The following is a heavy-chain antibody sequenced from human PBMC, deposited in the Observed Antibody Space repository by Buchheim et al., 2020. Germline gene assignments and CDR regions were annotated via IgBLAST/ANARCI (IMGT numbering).Heavy chain of an antibody. CDR1: GFTFSSYG. V-gene: IGHV3-33*01. CDR3: ARDSITRVRGVITKPDY. D-gene: IGHD3-10*01. Sequence: QVQLVESGGGVVQPGRSLRLSCAASGFTFSSYGMHWVRQAPGKGLEWVAVIWYDGSNKYYADSVKGRFTISRDNSKNALYLQMNSLRAEDTAVYYCARDSITRVRGVITKPDYWGQGTL. J-gene: IGHJ4*02. CDR2: IWYDGSNK.